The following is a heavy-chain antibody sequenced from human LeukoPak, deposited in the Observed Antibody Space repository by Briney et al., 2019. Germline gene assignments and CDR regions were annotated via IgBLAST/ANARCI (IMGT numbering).Heavy chain of an antibody. CDR2: IYPGDSDT. J-gene: IGHJ6*03. CDR1: GYSFSNYW. D-gene: IGHD6-13*01. Sequence: KISCKGSGYSFSNYWIGWVRQLPGKGLEWMGIIYPGDSDTRYSPSFQGHVTISADKSVSTAYLQWNSLKASDTAMYYCARPRIAAAGNVYYMDVWGKGTTVTVSS. V-gene: IGHV5-51*01. CDR3: ARPRIAAAGNVYYMDV.